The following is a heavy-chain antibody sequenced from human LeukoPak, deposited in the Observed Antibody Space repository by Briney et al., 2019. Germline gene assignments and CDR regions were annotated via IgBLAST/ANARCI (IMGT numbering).Heavy chain of an antibody. J-gene: IGHJ3*02. D-gene: IGHD4-17*01. CDR1: GGSFSGYY. CDR2: INHSGST. CDR3: ARPEYGDYRADAFDI. Sequence: PSETLSLTCAVYGGSFSGYYWSWIRQPPGKGLEWIGEINHSGSTNYNPSLKSRVTISVDTSKNQFSLKLSSVTAADTAVYYCARPEYGDYRADAFDIWGQGTMVTVSS. V-gene: IGHV4-34*01.